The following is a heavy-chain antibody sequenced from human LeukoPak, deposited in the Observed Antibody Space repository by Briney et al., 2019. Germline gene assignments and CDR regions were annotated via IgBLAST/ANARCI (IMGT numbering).Heavy chain of an antibody. CDR3: ARGRTTIAAAGTYAFDI. J-gene: IGHJ3*02. Sequence: SVKVSCKASGGTFSSYAISWVRQAPGQGLEWMGRIIPILGIANYAQKFQGRVTITADKSTSTAYMELSSLRSEDTAVYYCARGRTTIAAAGTYAFDIWGQGTMVTVSS. CDR2: IIPILGIA. CDR1: GGTFSSYA. D-gene: IGHD6-13*01. V-gene: IGHV1-69*04.